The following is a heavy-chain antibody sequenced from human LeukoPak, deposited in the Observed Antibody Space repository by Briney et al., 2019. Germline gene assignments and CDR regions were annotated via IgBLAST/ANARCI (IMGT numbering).Heavy chain of an antibody. Sequence: SVKVSCKASGGTFSSYAISWVRQAPGQGLEWMGGIIPIFGTANYAQKFQGRVTITADESTSTAYMELSSPRSEDTAVYYCARARGSGSYSFDYWGQGTLVTVSS. CDR3: ARARGSGSYSFDY. CDR2: IIPIFGTA. J-gene: IGHJ4*02. D-gene: IGHD3-10*01. CDR1: GGTFSSYA. V-gene: IGHV1-69*01.